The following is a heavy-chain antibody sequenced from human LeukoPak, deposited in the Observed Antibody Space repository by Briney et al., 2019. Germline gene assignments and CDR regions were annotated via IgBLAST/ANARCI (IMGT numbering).Heavy chain of an antibody. CDR1: GYTFTSYD. J-gene: IGHJ4*02. Sequence: SVNVSCKASGYTFTSYDINGVRQATGQGLEWMVVMNPNSGRTGYAQKSRGGVTITINTSISRSYMELSSLRSHDTAVYYCAREGFDYWGQGALVTVSS. CDR3: AREGFDY. V-gene: IGHV1-8*03. CDR2: MNPNSGRT.